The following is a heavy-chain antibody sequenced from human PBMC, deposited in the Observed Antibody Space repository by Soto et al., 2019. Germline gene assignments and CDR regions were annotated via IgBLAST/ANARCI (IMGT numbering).Heavy chain of an antibody. D-gene: IGHD3-9*01. CDR2: IYYSGST. Sequence: SETLSLTCTVSGGSISSYYWSWIRQPPGKGLEWIWYIYYSGSTNYNPSLKSRVTISVDTSKNQFSLKLSSVTAADTAVYYCARARPKYYDILTGYPISHLDYWGQGTLVTVSS. CDR1: GGSISSYY. J-gene: IGHJ4*02. V-gene: IGHV4-59*01. CDR3: ARARPKYYDILTGYPISHLDY.